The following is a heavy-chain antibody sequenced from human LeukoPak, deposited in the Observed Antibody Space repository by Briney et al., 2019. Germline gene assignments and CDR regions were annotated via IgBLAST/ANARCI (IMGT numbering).Heavy chain of an antibody. Sequence: SETLSLTCTVSGGSISTYYWNWIRQPPGKGLEWIGYIYHSGSTNYNPSLQSRVTISVDTSKNQFSLNQNSVSAADTAVYYCARGGAARLHFQNWGQGTLVTVSS. J-gene: IGHJ1*01. CDR2: IYHSGST. CDR3: ARGGAARLHFQN. D-gene: IGHD6-6*01. CDR1: GGSISTYY. V-gene: IGHV4-59*01.